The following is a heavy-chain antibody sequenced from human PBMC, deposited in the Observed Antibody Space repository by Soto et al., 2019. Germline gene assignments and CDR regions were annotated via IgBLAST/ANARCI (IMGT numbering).Heavy chain of an antibody. D-gene: IGHD6-13*01. CDR2: IIPIFGTA. Sequence: QVQLVQSGAEVKKPGSSVKVSCKASGGTFSSYAISWVRQAPGQGLEWLGGIIPIFGTANSAQKFQGRVTITADESTITAYMELSSLRSEDTAVYYCEIATAAAANTNDYWGQGTLVTVSS. CDR1: GGTFSSYA. J-gene: IGHJ4*02. CDR3: EIATAAAANTNDY. V-gene: IGHV1-69*12.